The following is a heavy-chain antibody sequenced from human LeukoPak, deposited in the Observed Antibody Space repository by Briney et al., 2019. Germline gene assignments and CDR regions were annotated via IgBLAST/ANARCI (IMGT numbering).Heavy chain of an antibody. CDR2: IYYSGST. V-gene: IGHV4-59*01. CDR1: GGSISSYY. CDR3: ARDFGLGIAHEDAFDI. J-gene: IGHJ3*02. D-gene: IGHD3/OR15-3a*01. Sequence: PSETLSLTCTVSGGSISSYYWSWIRQPPGKGLEWIGYIYYSGSTNYNPSLKSRVTISVDTSKNQFSLKLSSVTAADTAVYYCARDFGLGIAHEDAFDIWGQGTMVTVSS.